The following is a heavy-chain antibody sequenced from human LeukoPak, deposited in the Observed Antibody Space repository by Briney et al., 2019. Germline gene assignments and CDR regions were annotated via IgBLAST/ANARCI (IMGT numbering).Heavy chain of an antibody. D-gene: IGHD3-22*01. J-gene: IGHJ3*02. CDR2: IIPIFGTA. CDR3: ARDAQQYYYDSSGYYYIGGAFDI. Sequence: ASVKVSCKASGGTFSSYATSWVRQAPGQGLEWMGGIIPIFGTANYAQKFQGRVTITTDESTSTAYMELSSLRSEDTAVYYCARDAQQYYYDSSGYYYIGGAFDIWGQGTMVTVSS. CDR1: GGTFSSYA. V-gene: IGHV1-69*05.